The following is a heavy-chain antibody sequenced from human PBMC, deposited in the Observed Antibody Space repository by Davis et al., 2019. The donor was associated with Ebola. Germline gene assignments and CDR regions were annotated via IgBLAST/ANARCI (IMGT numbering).Heavy chain of an antibody. CDR3: ARDKIPGRAARPTNYYYCYGMDV. V-gene: IGHV3-64*01. CDR2: ISSNGGST. Sequence: GGSLRSPFAAPGFPFSSYAMHWSRQAPGKGLEYVSAISSNGGSTYYANSVKGRFTISRDNSKNTLYLQRGSLRAEDMAVYYCARDKIPGRAARPTNYYYCYGMDVWGQGTTVTVSS. CDR1: GFPFSSYA. D-gene: IGHD6-6*01. J-gene: IGHJ6*02.